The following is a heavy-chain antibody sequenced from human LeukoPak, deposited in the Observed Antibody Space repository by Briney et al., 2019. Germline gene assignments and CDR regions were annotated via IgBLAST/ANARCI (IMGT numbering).Heavy chain of an antibody. Sequence: GESLKISCKGSGYSFTSYWIGWVRQMPGKGLEWMGIIYPGDSDTRYSPSLQGQVTISADKSISTAYLQWSSLKASDTAMYYCARRKEEGTMVTTDGAADYWGQGTLVTVSS. CDR1: GYSFTSYW. D-gene: IGHD4-17*01. V-gene: IGHV5-51*01. CDR3: ARRKEEGTMVTTDGAADY. CDR2: IYPGDSDT. J-gene: IGHJ4*02.